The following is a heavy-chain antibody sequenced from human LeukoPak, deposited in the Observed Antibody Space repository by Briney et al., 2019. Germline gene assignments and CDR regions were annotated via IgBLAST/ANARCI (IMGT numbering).Heavy chain of an antibody. CDR3: ARGALQSYYYYGMDV. Sequence: ASVKVSCKASGYTFTSYGISWVRQAPGQGLEWMGWISAYNGNTNYAQKLQGRVTMTTDTSTGTAYMELRSLRSDDTAVHYCARGALQSYYYYGMDVWGQGTTVTVSS. CDR1: GYTFTSYG. V-gene: IGHV1-18*01. CDR2: ISAYNGNT. J-gene: IGHJ6*02.